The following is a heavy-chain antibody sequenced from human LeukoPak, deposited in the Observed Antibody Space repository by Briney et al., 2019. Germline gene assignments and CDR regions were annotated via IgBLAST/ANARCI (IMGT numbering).Heavy chain of an antibody. CDR2: IRYDGSNK. J-gene: IGHJ4*02. V-gene: IGHV3-30*02. CDR3: AKDRLGYSSMDPISFDY. CDR1: GFTFSSYG. D-gene: IGHD5-18*01. Sequence: GGSLRLSCAASGFTFSSYGMHWVRQAPGKGLEWVAFIRYDGSNKYYADSVKGRFTISRDNSKNTLYLQMNSLRAEDTAVYYCAKDRLGYSSMDPISFDYWGQGTLVTVSS.